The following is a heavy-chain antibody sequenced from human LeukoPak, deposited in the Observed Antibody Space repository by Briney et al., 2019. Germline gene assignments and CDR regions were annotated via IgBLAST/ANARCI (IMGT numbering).Heavy chain of an antibody. D-gene: IGHD3-16*01. CDR1: GFTFSSYA. Sequence: GGSLRLSCAASGFTFSSYAMHWVRQAPGKGLEWVAVISYDGSNKYYADSVKGRFTISRDNSKNTLYLQMNSLRAEDTAVYYCAREEAITVDYFDYWGQGTLVTVSS. V-gene: IGHV3-30-3*01. CDR2: ISYDGSNK. J-gene: IGHJ4*02. CDR3: AREEAITVDYFDY.